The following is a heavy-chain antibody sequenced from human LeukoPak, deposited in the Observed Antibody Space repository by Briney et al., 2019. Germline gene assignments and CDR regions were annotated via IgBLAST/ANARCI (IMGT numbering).Heavy chain of an antibody. CDR1: GGSISSYY. CDR3: ARGQIAVAGTVDYGMDV. D-gene: IGHD6-19*01. V-gene: IGHV4-59*01. CDR2: IYYSGST. Sequence: SETLSLTCTVSGGSISSYYWSWIRQPPGKGLEWIGYIYYSGSTNYNPSFKSRVTISVDTSKNQFSLKLSSVTAADTAVYYCARGQIAVAGTVDYGMDVWGKGTTVTVSS. J-gene: IGHJ6*04.